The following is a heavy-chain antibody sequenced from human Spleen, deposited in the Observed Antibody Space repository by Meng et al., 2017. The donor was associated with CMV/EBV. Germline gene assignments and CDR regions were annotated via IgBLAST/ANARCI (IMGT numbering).Heavy chain of an antibody. V-gene: IGHV3-48*03. Sequence: GGSLRLSCAASGFIFSTYEINWVRQAPGKGLEWVSYISSSGDIIYHAESVKGRFTISRDNSKNTLYLQMNSLRAEDTAVYYCAKGDARMDVWGQGTTVTVSS. CDR1: GFIFSTYE. J-gene: IGHJ6*02. CDR2: ISSSGDII. CDR3: AKGDARMDV.